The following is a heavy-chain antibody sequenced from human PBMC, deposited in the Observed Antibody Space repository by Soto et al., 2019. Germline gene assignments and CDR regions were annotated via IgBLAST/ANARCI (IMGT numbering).Heavy chain of an antibody. Sequence: SVTMSLTCTVSGGSISSYYWSWIRKTTGKGLEWIGYIYYSGSTNYNPSLKSRVTISVDTSKNQFSLKLSSVTAADTAVYYCARGRIQLWYPFDYWGQGTLVTVSS. V-gene: IGHV4-59*01. J-gene: IGHJ4*02. D-gene: IGHD5-18*01. CDR1: GGSISSYY. CDR3: ARGRIQLWYPFDY. CDR2: IYYSGST.